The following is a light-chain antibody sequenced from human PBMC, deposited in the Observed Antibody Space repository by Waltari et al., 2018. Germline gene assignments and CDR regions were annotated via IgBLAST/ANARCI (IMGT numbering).Light chain of an antibody. V-gene: IGKV4-1*01. CDR1: QSHLSRSDSKNF. Sequence: DIVMTQSPDSLAVSLGERATIHCKSSQSHLSRSDSKNFLAWDQQKPVHSPKLLIDWASTREAGVPARFSGSGSGTDFTLTISNLQGEDVAVYFYQQDYSTLPTFGQGTKVDIK. CDR3: QQDYSTLPT. CDR2: WAS. J-gene: IGKJ1*01.